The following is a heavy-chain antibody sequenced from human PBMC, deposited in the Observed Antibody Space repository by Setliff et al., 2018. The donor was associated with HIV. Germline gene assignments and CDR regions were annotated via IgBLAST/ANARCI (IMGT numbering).Heavy chain of an antibody. CDR2: ISGSGSII. Sequence: GGSLRLSCAASGFTFGSYDMNWVRQAPGKGLEWVSYISGSGSIIYYADSVKGRFTISRDNAEYSLHLQMNSLRAEDTAVYYCARDDPAGGIDYWGQGTLVTVS. CDR3: ARDDPAGGIDY. J-gene: IGHJ4*02. D-gene: IGHD1-26*01. V-gene: IGHV3-48*03. CDR1: GFTFGSYD.